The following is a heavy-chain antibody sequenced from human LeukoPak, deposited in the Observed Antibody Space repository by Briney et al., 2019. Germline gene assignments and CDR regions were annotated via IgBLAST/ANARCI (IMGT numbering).Heavy chain of an antibody. CDR1: GYTFTSYG. D-gene: IGHD6-19*01. CDR2: ISAYNGNT. J-gene: IGHJ2*01. V-gene: IGHV1-18*01. Sequence: GASVKVSCKASGYTFTSYGISWVRQAPGQGLEWMGWISAYNGNTNYAQKLQGRVTMTTDTSTSTAYMELRSLRSDDTAVYYCARDMRVAVAGLRTFDWYLDLWGRGTLVTVSS. CDR3: ARDMRVAVAGLRTFDWYLDL.